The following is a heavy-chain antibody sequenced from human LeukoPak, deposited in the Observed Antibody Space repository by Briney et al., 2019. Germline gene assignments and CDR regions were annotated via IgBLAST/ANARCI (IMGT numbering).Heavy chain of an antibody. CDR1: GGSISSSSYY. CDR2: IYYSGST. J-gene: IGHJ5*02. Sequence: PSETLSLTCTVSGGSISSSSYYWGWIRQPPGKGLEWIGSIYYSGSTYYNPSLKSRVTISVDTSKNQFSLKLSSVTAADTAVYYCARHCPVLLWFGEPNWFDPWGQGTLVTVSS. D-gene: IGHD3-10*01. V-gene: IGHV4-39*01. CDR3: ARHCPVLLWFGEPNWFDP.